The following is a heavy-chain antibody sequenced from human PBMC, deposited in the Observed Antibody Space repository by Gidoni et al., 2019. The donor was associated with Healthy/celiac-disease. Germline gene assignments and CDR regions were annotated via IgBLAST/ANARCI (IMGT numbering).Heavy chain of an antibody. J-gene: IGHJ6*02. Sequence: QVQLVESGGGVVQPGRSLRLSCAASGFPFSSYGMHWVRQAPGKGLEWVTVISYDGSNKYYADSVKGRFTISRDNSKNTLYLQMNSLRAEDTAVYYCAKERGNSHYYYYGMDVWGQGTTVTVSS. CDR3: AKERGNSHYYYYGMDV. CDR2: ISYDGSNK. V-gene: IGHV3-30*18. D-gene: IGHD4-4*01. CDR1: GFPFSSYG.